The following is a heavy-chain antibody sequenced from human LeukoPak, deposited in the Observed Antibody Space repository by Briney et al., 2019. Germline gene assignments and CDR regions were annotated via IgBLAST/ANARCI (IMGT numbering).Heavy chain of an antibody. J-gene: IGHJ4*02. CDR3: ARDSNLEYSSSRGLGR. V-gene: IGHV4-4*07. CDR1: GGSISSYY. CDR2: IYASGST. D-gene: IGHD6-6*01. Sequence: KPSETLSLICTVSGGSISSYYWSWIRQPAGKGLEWIGRIYASGSTYYNPSLKSRVTMSVDTSKNQSSLRLTTVTAADTAVYYCARDSNLEYSSSRGLGRWGQGTLVTVSS.